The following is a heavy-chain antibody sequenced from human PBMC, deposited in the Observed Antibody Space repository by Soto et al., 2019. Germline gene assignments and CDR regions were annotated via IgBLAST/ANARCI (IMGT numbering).Heavy chain of an antibody. CDR1: GFTFSSYA. Sequence: GGLLRLSCAASGFTFSSYAMHWVRQAPGKGLEWMAVISYDGSNKYYADSVKGRFTISRDNSKNTLYLQMNSLRAEDTAVYYCAREATGDSSGFDYWGQGTLVTVSS. CDR2: ISYDGSNK. CDR3: AREATGDSSGFDY. V-gene: IGHV3-30-3*01. D-gene: IGHD3-22*01. J-gene: IGHJ4*02.